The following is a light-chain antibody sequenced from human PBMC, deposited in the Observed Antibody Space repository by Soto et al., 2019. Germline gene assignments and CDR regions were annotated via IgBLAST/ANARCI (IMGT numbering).Light chain of an antibody. V-gene: IGKV3-11*01. CDR1: QSFRGL. CDR2: DAY. J-gene: IGKJ5*01. Sequence: EVVLTQSPVTLSLSPGERAHLSCRASQSFRGLLAGYQQKPGQAPRLLIYDAYNRATGIPPRCSGSGSGTDFTLTISSLEPEDSAVYYCQQRHMWPITFGQGTRLEIK. CDR3: QQRHMWPIT.